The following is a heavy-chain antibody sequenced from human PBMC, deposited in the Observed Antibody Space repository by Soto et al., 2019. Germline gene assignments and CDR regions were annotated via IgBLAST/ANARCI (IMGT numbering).Heavy chain of an antibody. V-gene: IGHV4-30-4*01. D-gene: IGHD6-13*01. Sequence: SETLSLTCTVSGGSISSGDYYWSWIRQPPGEGLEWIGYIYYSGNTYYNPSLRSRVTISLDTSKNQFSLKLSSATAADTAVYYCARDVAAAGKDWFDPWGQGTLVTVSS. CDR2: IYYSGNT. CDR3: ARDVAAAGKDWFDP. CDR1: GGSISSGDYY. J-gene: IGHJ5*02.